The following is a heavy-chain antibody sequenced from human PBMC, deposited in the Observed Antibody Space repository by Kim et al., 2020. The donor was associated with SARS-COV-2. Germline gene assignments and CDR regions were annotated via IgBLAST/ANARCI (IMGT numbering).Heavy chain of an antibody. D-gene: IGHD2-2*01. CDR2: IYYSGST. J-gene: IGHJ5*02. Sequence: SETLSLTCTVSGGSISSSSYYWGWIRQPPGKGLEWIGSIYYSGSTYYNPSLKSRVTISVDTSKNQFSLKLSSVTAADTAVYYCARHSMVVPAASGENWFDPWGQGTLVTVSS. V-gene: IGHV4-39*01. CDR1: GGSISSSSYY. CDR3: ARHSMVVPAASGENWFDP.